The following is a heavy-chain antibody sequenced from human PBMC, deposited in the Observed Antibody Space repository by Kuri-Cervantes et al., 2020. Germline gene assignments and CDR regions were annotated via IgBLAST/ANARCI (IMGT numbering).Heavy chain of an antibody. CDR2: IRYDGSNK. J-gene: IGHJ4*02. CDR1: GFTFSSYG. V-gene: IGHV3-30*02. Sequence: GGSLRLSCAASGFTFSSYGMHWVRQAPGKGLEWVAFIRYDGSNKYYADSVKGRFTISRDNSKNTLYLQMNSLRAEDTAVYYCAKPDYDENYDFRSGYYDYWGQGTLVTVSS. CDR3: AKPDYDENYDFRSGYYDY. D-gene: IGHD3-3*01.